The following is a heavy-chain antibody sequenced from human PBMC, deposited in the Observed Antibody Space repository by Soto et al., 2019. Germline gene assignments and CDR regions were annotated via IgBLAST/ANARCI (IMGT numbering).Heavy chain of an antibody. CDR2: INHSGST. Sequence: SETLSLTCAVYGGSFSGYYWSWIRQPPGKGLEWIGEINHSGSTNYNPSFKSRLTISVDTSRNQFSLNLNPVTARDTATYFCARGPQYWGPGKLVTLL. V-gene: IGHV4-34*01. CDR1: GGSFSGYY. CDR3: ARGPQY. J-gene: IGHJ4*02.